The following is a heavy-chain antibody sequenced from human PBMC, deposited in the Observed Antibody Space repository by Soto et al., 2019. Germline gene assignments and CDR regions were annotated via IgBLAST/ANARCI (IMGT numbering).Heavy chain of an antibody. Sequence: PGESLKISCKGSGYSFAGYWIGWVRQMPGKGLDWMGVIYPGDSDTRYSPSFHGQVTISADKSISTAYLQWSSLKASDTAMYYCASVRAVAGDQRGYYYYYGMDVWGQGTTVTVSS. V-gene: IGHV5-51*01. CDR3: ASVRAVAGDQRGYYYYYGMDV. D-gene: IGHD6-19*01. J-gene: IGHJ6*02. CDR2: IYPGDSDT. CDR1: GYSFAGYW.